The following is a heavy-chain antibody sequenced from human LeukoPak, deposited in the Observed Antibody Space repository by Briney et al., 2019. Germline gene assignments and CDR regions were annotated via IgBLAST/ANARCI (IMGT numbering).Heavy chain of an antibody. V-gene: IGHV5-51*01. J-gene: IGHJ5*02. CDR3: ARKSTELALDP. CDR1: GYDFSGYW. D-gene: IGHD1-7*01. CDR2: IYPFDFDT. Sequence: GESLKISCSGSGYDFSGYWIAWVRQMPGKALEWMGIIYPFDFDTRYSPSFQGQVAISADKSISTAYLQWSSLKASDTAMYYCARKSTELALDPWGQGTLVTVSS.